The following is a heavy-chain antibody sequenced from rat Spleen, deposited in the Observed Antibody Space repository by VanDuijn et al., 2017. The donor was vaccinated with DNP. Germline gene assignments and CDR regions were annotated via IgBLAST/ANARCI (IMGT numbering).Heavy chain of an antibody. CDR2: IIFDGSPT. V-gene: IGHV5-46*01. D-gene: IGHD1-1*01. CDR1: GFTFSSFP. J-gene: IGHJ2*01. CDR3: TRDTTVPY. Sequence: EVQLVESGGGLVQPGRSMKLSCAASGFTFSSFPMAWVRQAPTKGLEWVTTIIFDGSPTYYRDSVKGRFTISRDNARSILYLQMDSLRSEDTATYYCTRDTTVPYWGQGVMVTVSS.